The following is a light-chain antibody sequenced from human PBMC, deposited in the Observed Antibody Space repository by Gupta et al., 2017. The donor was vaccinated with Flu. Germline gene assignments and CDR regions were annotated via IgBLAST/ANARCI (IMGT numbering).Light chain of an antibody. V-gene: IGLV3-25*03. CDR3: QTADSSGTLV. J-gene: IGLJ2*01. Sequence: SYELTQSPSVSVSPGQTDKISCSGEVSANQNGYWYRQTPGQAPVLVISEEDARPSGIPELISGSRSGTTVTLTVTGVQAEDEADYYCQTADSSGTLVFGGGTRLTVL. CDR2: EED. CDR1: VSANQN.